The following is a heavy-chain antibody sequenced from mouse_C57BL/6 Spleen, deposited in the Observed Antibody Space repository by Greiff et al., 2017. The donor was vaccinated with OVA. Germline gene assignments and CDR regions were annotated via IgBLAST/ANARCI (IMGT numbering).Heavy chain of an antibody. D-gene: IGHD1-1*01. Sequence: LQESGPELVKPGASVKISCKASGYAFSSSWMNWVKQRPGKGLEWIGRIYPGDGDNNYNGKFKGQATLTADKDSSTAYMQLSSLTSADSAVYFCSGSVITTGLGWNCFDYWGQGTPLTVSS. CDR1: GYAFSSSW. CDR3: SGSVITTGLGWNCFDY. CDR2: IYPGDGDN. J-gene: IGHJ2*01. V-gene: IGHV1-82*01.